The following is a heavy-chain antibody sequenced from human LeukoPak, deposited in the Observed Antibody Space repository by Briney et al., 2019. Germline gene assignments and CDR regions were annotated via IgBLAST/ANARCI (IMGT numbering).Heavy chain of an antibody. CDR2: IYPSGST. CDR1: GGSISSYY. V-gene: IGHV4-4*07. CDR3: ARLSPDGGGGTYFDY. Sequence: PSETLSLTCTVSGGSISSYYWSWIRQPAGKGLEWIGRIYPSGSTGYNPSHRSRATMSRDTSKSQFSLKLTSVTAADTAVYYCARLSPDGGGGTYFDYWGQGTLVTVSS. J-gene: IGHJ4*02. D-gene: IGHD3-16*01.